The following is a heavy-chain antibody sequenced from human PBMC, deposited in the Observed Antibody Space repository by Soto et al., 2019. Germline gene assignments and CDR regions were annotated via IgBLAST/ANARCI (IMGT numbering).Heavy chain of an antibody. Sequence: PSETLSLTCTVSGGSISSYYWSWIRQPPGKGLEWIGYIYYSGSTNYNPSLKSRVTISVDTSKNQFSLKLSSVTAADTAVYYCARVLDHYDILTGYQYYFDYWGQGTLVTVSS. CDR2: IYYSGST. CDR1: GGSISSYY. D-gene: IGHD3-9*01. J-gene: IGHJ4*02. V-gene: IGHV4-59*01. CDR3: ARVLDHYDILTGYQYYFDY.